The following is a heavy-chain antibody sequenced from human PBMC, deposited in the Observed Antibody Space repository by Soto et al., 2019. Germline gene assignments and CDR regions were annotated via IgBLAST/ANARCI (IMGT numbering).Heavy chain of an antibody. J-gene: IGHJ5*02. CDR1: GGSISSYY. CDR3: AQQLPTLTANWFDP. CDR2: IHYSGSA. D-gene: IGHD2-21*02. Sequence: PSETLSLTCTVSGGSISSYYWSWIRQPPGKGLEWIGYIHYSGSANYNPSLKSRVTISVDTSKNQFSLKLSSVTAADTAVFFCAQQLPTLTANWFDPWGQATLVTVSS. V-gene: IGHV4-59*01.